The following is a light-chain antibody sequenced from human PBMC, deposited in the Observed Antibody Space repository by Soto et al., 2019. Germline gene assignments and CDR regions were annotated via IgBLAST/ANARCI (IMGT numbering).Light chain of an antibody. J-gene: IGKJ5*01. CDR1: QSVSSSY. CDR3: QQYGSSEII. CDR2: GAS. Sequence: EIVMTQSPATLSVSPGERATLSCRASQSVSSSYLAWYQQKPGQAPRLLMYGASSRAAGIPDRFSGSGSGTDFTLTITRLEPEDFAVFYCQQYGSSEIIFGQGTRLEIK. V-gene: IGKV3-20*01.